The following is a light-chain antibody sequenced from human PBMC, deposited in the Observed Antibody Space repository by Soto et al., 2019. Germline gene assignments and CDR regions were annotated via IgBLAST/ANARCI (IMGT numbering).Light chain of an antibody. J-gene: IGLJ3*02. V-gene: IGLV1-44*01. CDR1: SSNIGSNT. Sequence: QSVLTQPPSASGTPGQRVTISCSGSSSNIGSNTVNWYQQLPGTAPTLLIYSNNQRPSGVPDRFSGSKPGTSASLAVNGLQSGDEADYYCAAWDDSLNGPLFGGGTKVTVL. CDR2: SNN. CDR3: AAWDDSLNGPL.